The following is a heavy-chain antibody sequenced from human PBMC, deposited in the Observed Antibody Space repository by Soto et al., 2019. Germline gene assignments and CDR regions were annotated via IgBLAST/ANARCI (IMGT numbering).Heavy chain of an antibody. J-gene: IGHJ4*02. CDR2: IHYNGNT. CDR3: AREGNLETWLPALDF. D-gene: IGHD2-2*01. Sequence: PSETQSHTCTVSGHSISAYSWSWVRQPPGKGLEWIGNIHYNGNTKYNPSLKSRVSMSVDTSKNQFSLRLISVTAADTAKYFCAREGNLETWLPALDFWGQGTLVTISA. V-gene: IGHV4-59*01. CDR1: GHSISAYS.